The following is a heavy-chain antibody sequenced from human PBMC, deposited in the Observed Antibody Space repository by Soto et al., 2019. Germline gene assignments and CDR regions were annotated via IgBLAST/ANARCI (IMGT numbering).Heavy chain of an antibody. J-gene: IGHJ4*02. V-gene: IGHV4-39*01. CDR3: ARAARGITICGVVIIHFDY. D-gene: IGHD3-3*01. Sequence: SETLSLTCTVSGGSIRSSTYYWGWIRQPPGKGLEWIGSISYSGTTYYNPSLKSRVTISVNTSKNQFSLKLSSVTAADTAVYYCARAARGITICGVVIIHFDYWGQGTLVTVSS. CDR1: GGSIRSSTYY. CDR2: ISYSGTT.